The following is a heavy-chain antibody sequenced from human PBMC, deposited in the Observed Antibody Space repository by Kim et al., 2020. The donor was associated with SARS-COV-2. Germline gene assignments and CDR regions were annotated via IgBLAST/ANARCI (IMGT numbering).Heavy chain of an antibody. CDR2: IYHSGST. CDR3: ARGKSEITMIVVVMTGSSHYFDY. Sequence: SETLSLTCAVYGGSFSGYSWSWIRQPPGKGLEWIGDIYHSGSTKYNPSLKSRVTISVDTSKNQFSLKLKSVTAADTAVYYCARGKSEITMIVVVMTGSSHYFDYWGQGNLVTVSS. D-gene: IGHD3-22*01. CDR1: GGSFSGYS. J-gene: IGHJ4*02. V-gene: IGHV4-34*01.